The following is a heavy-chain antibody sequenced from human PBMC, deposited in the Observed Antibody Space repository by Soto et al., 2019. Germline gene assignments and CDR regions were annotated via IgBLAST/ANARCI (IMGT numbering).Heavy chain of an antibody. Sequence: QVQLQQWGAGLLKPSETLSLTCAVSGASFSGYYWSWIRQPPGKGLEWIGEINLSGSGNYNPSLKSRVTILVDTSKNQFSLKLTSVTAADTAVYYCATALEEYFGSESHYGMDVWGQGTTVTVSS. CDR2: INLSGSG. V-gene: IGHV4-34*01. D-gene: IGHD3-10*01. CDR3: ATALEEYFGSESHYGMDV. J-gene: IGHJ6*02. CDR1: GASFSGYY.